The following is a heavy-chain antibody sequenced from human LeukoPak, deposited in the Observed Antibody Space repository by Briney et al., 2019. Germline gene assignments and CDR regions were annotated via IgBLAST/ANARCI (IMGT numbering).Heavy chain of an antibody. CDR1: GFTFSSYG. D-gene: IGHD1-26*01. Sequence: PGGSLRLSCAASGFTFSSYGMHWVRQAPGKGLEWVAVISHDGSNKYYADSVKGRFTISRDNSKNTLYLQMNSLRAEDTAVYYCAKDMGRWELVPGYWGQGTLVIVSS. V-gene: IGHV3-30*18. J-gene: IGHJ4*02. CDR2: ISHDGSNK. CDR3: AKDMGRWELVPGY.